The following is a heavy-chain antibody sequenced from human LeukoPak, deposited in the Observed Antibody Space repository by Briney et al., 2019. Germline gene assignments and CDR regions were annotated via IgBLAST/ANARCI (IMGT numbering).Heavy chain of an antibody. CDR3: VKEHVDRAFTRSFEI. D-gene: IGHD3-10*01. CDR2: ISPDRT. Sequence: RGSLRLSCAASGFSFSTNPMSWVRQAPGKGLEWVSAISPDRTYYADSVRGRFTISRDTYKNTVDLHINSPRAEDTAIYYCVKEHVDRAFTRSFEIWGQGTVVTVSS. CDR1: GFSFSTNP. V-gene: IGHV3-23*01. J-gene: IGHJ3*02.